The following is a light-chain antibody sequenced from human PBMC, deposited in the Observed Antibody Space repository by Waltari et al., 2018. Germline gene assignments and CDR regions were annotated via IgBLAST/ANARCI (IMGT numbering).Light chain of an antibody. CDR1: QSLLHRNGNNY. J-gene: IGKJ1*01. V-gene: IGKV2-28*01. Sequence: DIVVTQSPLSLPVTPGEPASISCRSSQSLLHRNGNNYFDWYLQKPGQSPQLLSYLGSNRASGVPDRFSGGGSGTDFTLRIIRVEAEDVGVYYCMQSLQSLWTFGPGTKVEIK. CDR3: MQSLQSLWT. CDR2: LGS.